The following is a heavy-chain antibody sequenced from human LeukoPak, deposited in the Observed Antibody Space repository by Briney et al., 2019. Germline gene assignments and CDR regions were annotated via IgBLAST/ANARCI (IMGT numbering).Heavy chain of an antibody. CDR3: ARLSDTEGSSTSYRASDV. V-gene: IGHV3-7*01. D-gene: IGHD2-2*01. CDR1: GFTFSIYS. CDR2: IRQDGSDK. Sequence: PGGSLRLSCAASGFTFSIYSMSWVRQAPGKGLEWVANIRQDGSDKHYLESVKGRFTISRDNAKNSLYLQMNSLRAEDTAVYYCARLSDTEGSSTSYRASDVWGQGTLVTVSS. J-gene: IGHJ3*01.